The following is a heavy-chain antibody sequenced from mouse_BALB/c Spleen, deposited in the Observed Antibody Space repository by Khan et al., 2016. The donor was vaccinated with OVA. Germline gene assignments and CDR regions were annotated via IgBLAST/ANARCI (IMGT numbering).Heavy chain of an antibody. CDR3: VRDGNHWYFDG. Sequence: QVQLKQSGAELMKPGASVKISCKATGYTFSSYWIEWVKQRPGHGLEWIGEILPGSGNTNCTENFKGKATFTADTSSNTAYMQLSSLTSEDSAVYYCVRDGNHWYFDGWGAGTTVTVSS. CDR2: ILPGSGNT. V-gene: IGHV1-9*01. J-gene: IGHJ1*01. D-gene: IGHD2-1*01. CDR1: GYTFSSYW.